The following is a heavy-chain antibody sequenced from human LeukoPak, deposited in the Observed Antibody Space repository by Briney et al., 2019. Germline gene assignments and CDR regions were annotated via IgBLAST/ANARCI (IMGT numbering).Heavy chain of an antibody. Sequence: SQTLSLTCTVSGGSISSGSYYWSWIRQPAGKGLEWIGRIYTSGSTNYNPSLKSRVTISVDMSKNQFSLKLSSVTAADTAVYYCAADYYDSSGYYYVGAFDIWGQGTMVTVSS. CDR1: GGSISSGSYY. V-gene: IGHV4-61*02. J-gene: IGHJ3*02. D-gene: IGHD3-22*01. CDR2: IYTSGST. CDR3: AADYYDSSGYYYVGAFDI.